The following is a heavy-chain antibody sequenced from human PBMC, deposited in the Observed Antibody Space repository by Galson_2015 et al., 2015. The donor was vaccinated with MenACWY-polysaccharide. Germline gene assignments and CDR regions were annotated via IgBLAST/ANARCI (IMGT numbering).Heavy chain of an antibody. J-gene: IGHJ5*02. V-gene: IGHV3-23*01. CDR3: AKDSTDFWSVAGRFDH. Sequence: SLRLSCAASGFTFTSYAMSWVRQAPGKGLEWVSAIRSSGTNTYYADSVKGRFTISRDNSKNTLYLQMNSLRAEGTAVYYCAKDSTDFWSVAGRFDHWGQRTLVTVSS. CDR1: GFTFTSYA. CDR2: IRSSGTNT. D-gene: IGHD3-3*01.